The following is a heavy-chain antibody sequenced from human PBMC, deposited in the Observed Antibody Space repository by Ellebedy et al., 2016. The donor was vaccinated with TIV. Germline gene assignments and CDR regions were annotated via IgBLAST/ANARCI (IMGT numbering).Heavy chain of an antibody. CDR3: ARRVTTTIRANWYFDL. V-gene: IGHV4-34*01. CDR1: GGSFSDYY. Sequence: SETLSLTCAVYGGSFSDYYWSWIRQPPGKGLEWIGEINHSGSTNYNPALKSRVTISVDTSKNQFSLKLSSVTAADTAVFYCARRVTTTIRANWYFDLWGLGTLVTVSS. D-gene: IGHD4-17*01. J-gene: IGHJ2*01. CDR2: INHSGST.